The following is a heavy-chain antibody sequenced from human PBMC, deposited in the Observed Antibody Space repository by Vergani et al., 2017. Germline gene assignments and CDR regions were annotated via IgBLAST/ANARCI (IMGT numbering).Heavy chain of an antibody. J-gene: IGHJ6*02. CDR3: AKDIGDILIYGMDV. V-gene: IGHV3-9*01. Sequence: EVQLVESGGGLVQPGGSLRLSCAASGFTFDDYAMHWVRQAPGKGLEWVSGISWNSGSIGYADSVKGRFTISRDNAKNSLYLQMNSLRAEDTALYYCAKDIGDILIYGMDVWGQGTTVTVSS. CDR2: ISWNSGSI. D-gene: IGHD3-9*01. CDR1: GFTFDDYA.